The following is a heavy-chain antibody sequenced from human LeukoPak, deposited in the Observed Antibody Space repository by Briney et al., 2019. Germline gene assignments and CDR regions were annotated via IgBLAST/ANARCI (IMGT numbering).Heavy chain of an antibody. CDR3: ASGSLVAGTALCDY. D-gene: IGHD6-19*01. J-gene: IGHJ4*02. Sequence: SETLSLTCTVSGGSISSYYWNWIRQPPGKGLEWIGYVYYSGSTNYNPSLKSRVTISVDTSKNHFSLKLSSVTAADTAVYYCASGSLVAGTALCDYWGQGTLVTVSS. V-gene: IGHV4-59*01. CDR2: VYYSGST. CDR1: GGSISSYY.